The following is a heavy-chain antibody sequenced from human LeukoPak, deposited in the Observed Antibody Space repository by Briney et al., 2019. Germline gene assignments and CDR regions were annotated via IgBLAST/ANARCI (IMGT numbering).Heavy chain of an antibody. CDR1: GYTFTSYD. Sequence: ASVNVSFTASGYTFTSYDINWVRQASGQGLEWMGWMNPNSGNTGYAQKFQGRVTITRNTTISTAYMQLSSLRSEDAAVYYCASYKYSRFMGFDYWGQGTLVTVSS. D-gene: IGHD6-6*01. V-gene: IGHV1-8*01. J-gene: IGHJ4*02. CDR3: ASYKYSRFMGFDY. CDR2: MNPNSGNT.